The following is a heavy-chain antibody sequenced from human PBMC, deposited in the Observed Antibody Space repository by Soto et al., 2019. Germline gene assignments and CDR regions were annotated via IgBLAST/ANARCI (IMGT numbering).Heavy chain of an antibody. Sequence: ASVKVSCKASGYTFTSYGISWVRQAPGQGLEWMGWISAYNGNTNYAQKLQGRVTMTTDTSTSTAYMELRSLRSYDTAVYYCAGWKECNFDILTGYYRRWFDYWGQGTLVTVSS. CDR2: ISAYNGNT. J-gene: IGHJ4*02. V-gene: IGHV1-18*01. CDR1: GYTFTSYG. CDR3: AGWKECNFDILTGYYRRWFDY. D-gene: IGHD3-9*01.